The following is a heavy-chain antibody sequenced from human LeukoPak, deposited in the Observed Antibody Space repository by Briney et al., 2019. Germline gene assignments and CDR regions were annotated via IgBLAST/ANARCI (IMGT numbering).Heavy chain of an antibody. Sequence: GGSLRLSCAASGFTFSSYGMHWVRQAPGKGLEWVAVISYDGSNKYYADSVKGRFTISRDNSKNTLYLQMNSLRAEDTAVYYCAKDRGLSGSLGDWGQGTLVTVSS. CDR1: GFTFSSYG. D-gene: IGHD1-26*01. CDR2: ISYDGSNK. V-gene: IGHV3-30*18. J-gene: IGHJ4*02. CDR3: AKDRGLSGSLGD.